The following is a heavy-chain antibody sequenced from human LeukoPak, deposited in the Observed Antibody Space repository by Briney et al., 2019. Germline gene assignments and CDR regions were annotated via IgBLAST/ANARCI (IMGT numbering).Heavy chain of an antibody. V-gene: IGHV3-21*01. CDR1: GFTVSSNY. CDR3: AREGEGAFDI. Sequence: GGSLRLSCAASGFTVSSNYMSWVRQAPGKGLEWVSSISSSSSYIYYADSVKGRFTISRDNAKNSLYLQMNSLRAEDTAVYYCAREGEGAFDIWGQGTMVTVSS. J-gene: IGHJ3*02. D-gene: IGHD3-10*01. CDR2: ISSSSSYI.